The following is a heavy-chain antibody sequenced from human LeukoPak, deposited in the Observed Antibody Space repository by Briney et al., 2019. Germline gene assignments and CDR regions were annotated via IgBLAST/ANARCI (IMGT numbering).Heavy chain of an antibody. J-gene: IGHJ4*02. CDR3: ARGISPGSWYPFDY. Sequence: ASVKVSCKASGYTFTSYGISWVRQAPGQGLECMGCISAYNGNTNNTQKLQGRVTMTTYTSTSTAYMELRSLRSDDTAVYYCARGISPGSWYPFDYWGQGTLVTVSS. V-gene: IGHV1-18*01. D-gene: IGHD6-13*01. CDR2: ISAYNGNT. CDR1: GYTFTSYG.